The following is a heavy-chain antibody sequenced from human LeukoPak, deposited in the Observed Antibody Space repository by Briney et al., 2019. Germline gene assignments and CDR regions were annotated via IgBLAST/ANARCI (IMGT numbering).Heavy chain of an antibody. CDR2: ISTSGST. V-gene: IGHV4-4*07. CDR1: GGSISSYY. CDR3: ASRKLGNDY. D-gene: IGHD7-27*01. J-gene: IGHJ4*02. Sequence: SSETLSLTCTVSGGSISSYYWSWIRQPPGKGLEWIGRISTSGSTNYNPSLNSRVTMSVDTSKNQFSLKLSSVTAADTAVYYCASRKLGNDYWGQGTLVTVSS.